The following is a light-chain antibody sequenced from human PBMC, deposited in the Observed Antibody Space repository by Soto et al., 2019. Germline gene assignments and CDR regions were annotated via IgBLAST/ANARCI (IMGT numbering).Light chain of an antibody. CDR2: GAS. J-gene: IGKJ2*01. Sequence: EIVMTQSPATLSVSPGERATLSCRASQSISSNLAWYERRPGQAPRLLIYGASARATGIPARFSGSGSGTEFTLTISSLQSEYFAVYYCQQYNNWRPYTFGQGTKVEIK. CDR1: QSISSN. V-gene: IGKV3-15*01. CDR3: QQYNNWRPYT.